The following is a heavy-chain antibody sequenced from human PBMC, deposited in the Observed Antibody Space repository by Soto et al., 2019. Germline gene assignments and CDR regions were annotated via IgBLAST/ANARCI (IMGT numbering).Heavy chain of an antibody. Sequence: QVQLVESGGGVVQPGRSLRLSCAASGLTFSSHAMHWVRQAPGKGLEWVAVISYDGTNKYYADSVKGRFTISRDNSKNTLYMQLTSLRSEDTAVYYCAREKYDDYFFDYWGQGTLVTVSS. CDR1: GLTFSSHA. J-gene: IGHJ4*02. D-gene: IGHD4-17*01. CDR2: ISYDGTNK. CDR3: AREKYDDYFFDY. V-gene: IGHV3-30-3*01.